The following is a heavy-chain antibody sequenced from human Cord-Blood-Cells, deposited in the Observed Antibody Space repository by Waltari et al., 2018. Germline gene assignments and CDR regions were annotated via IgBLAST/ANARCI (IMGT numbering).Heavy chain of an antibody. CDR3: ARNWGSYDAFDI. D-gene: IGHD7-27*01. J-gene: IGHJ3*02. Sequence: LEWVSSISSSSSYIYYADSVKGPFTISRDNAKNSLYLQMNSLRAEDTAVYYCARNWGSYDAFDIWGQGTMVTVSS. V-gene: IGHV3-21*01. CDR2: ISSSSSYI.